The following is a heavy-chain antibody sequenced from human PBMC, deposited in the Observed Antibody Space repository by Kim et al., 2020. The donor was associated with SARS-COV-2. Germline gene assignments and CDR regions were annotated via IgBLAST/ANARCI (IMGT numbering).Heavy chain of an antibody. D-gene: IGHD1-26*01. CDR3: GENSRSFYRY. CDR2: ITETGEKT. V-gene: IGHV3-23*01. Sequence: GGSLRLSCTASGFTFSNGAMSWVRQAPGKGLEWVSAITETGEKTFYADCVKGRFIISRDNSKDTLYLQMNSLRVDDTAVYYCGENSRSFYRYWGHGTRVTVSS. CDR1: GFTFSNGA. J-gene: IGHJ4*01.